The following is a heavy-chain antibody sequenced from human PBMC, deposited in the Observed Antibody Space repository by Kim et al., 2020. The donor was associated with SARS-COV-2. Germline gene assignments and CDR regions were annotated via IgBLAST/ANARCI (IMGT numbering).Heavy chain of an antibody. D-gene: IGHD3-10*01. CDR1: GFTFDTYA. Sequence: GGSLRLSCAASGFTFDTYAMSWVRQAPGKGLEWVSAISATGSTTYYADSVKGRFTISRDNSNNTLYLQMNSLRAEDTAVYHCAKNGENRYYYNGMDVWGQGSTVTVS. J-gene: IGHJ6*02. CDR2: ISATGSTT. V-gene: IGHV3-23*01. CDR3: AKNGENRYYYNGMDV.